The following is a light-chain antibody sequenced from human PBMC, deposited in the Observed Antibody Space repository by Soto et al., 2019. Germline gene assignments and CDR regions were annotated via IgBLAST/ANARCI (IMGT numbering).Light chain of an antibody. V-gene: IGKV3-11*01. CDR3: QQPYT. J-gene: IGKJ2*01. Sequence: EIGLTQSLATLSLSPGERATRACRASQSVSSYLAWYQQKPGQAPRLLIYDASNRATGIPARFSGSGSGTDFTLTISSLEPEDFAVYYCQQPYTFGQGTKLEIK. CDR2: DAS. CDR1: QSVSSY.